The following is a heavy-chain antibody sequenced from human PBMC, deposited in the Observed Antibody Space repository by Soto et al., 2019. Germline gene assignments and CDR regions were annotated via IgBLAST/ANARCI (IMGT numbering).Heavy chain of an antibody. J-gene: IGHJ6*02. Sequence: SETLSLTCTVSGGSISSSSYYWGWIRQPPGKGLEWIGSIYYSGSTYYNPSLKSRVTISVDTSKNQFSLKLSSVTAADTAVYYCARRMDYGDSYYYYYGMDVWGQGTTVTVSS. V-gene: IGHV4-39*01. CDR3: ARRMDYGDSYYYYYGMDV. CDR2: IYYSGST. CDR1: GGSISSSSYY. D-gene: IGHD4-17*01.